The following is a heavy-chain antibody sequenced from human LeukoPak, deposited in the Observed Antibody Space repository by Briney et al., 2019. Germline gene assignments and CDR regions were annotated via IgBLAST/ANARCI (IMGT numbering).Heavy chain of an antibody. D-gene: IGHD2-2*01. CDR1: GGSFSGYY. Sequence: SETLSLTCAVYGGSFSGYYWSWVRQPPGKGLEWIGEINHSGSTNYNPSLKSLVTISVDTSKNQFSLKLSSVTAADTAVYYCAGEYCSSTSCYRDFDYWGQGTLVTVSS. J-gene: IGHJ4*02. CDR2: INHSGST. CDR3: AGEYCSSTSCYRDFDY. V-gene: IGHV4-34*01.